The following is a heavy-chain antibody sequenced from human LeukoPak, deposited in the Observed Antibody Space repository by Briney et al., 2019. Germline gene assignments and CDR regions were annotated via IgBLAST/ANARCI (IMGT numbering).Heavy chain of an antibody. J-gene: IGHJ4*02. V-gene: IGHV4-4*07. CDR2: LYISGST. Sequence: SETLSLTCTVSGASISSYYYNWIRQTAGRGLEWIGRLYISGSTDYNPSLKSRAIISVDTSMNQFSLKLSSETAADTGVYFCARDLSGSLYFDYWGQGVLLTVSS. D-gene: IGHD3-10*01. CDR3: ARDLSGSLYFDY. CDR1: GASISSYY.